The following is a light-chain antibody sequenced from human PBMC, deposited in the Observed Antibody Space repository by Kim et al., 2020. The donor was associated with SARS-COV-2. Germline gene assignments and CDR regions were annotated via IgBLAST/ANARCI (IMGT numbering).Light chain of an antibody. CDR1: SSDVGDYNY. CDR3: CSYAGSYTFV. Sequence: GQSVPISCTGTSSDVGDYNYVSWYEQHPGKAPKLMIYDVSKRPSGVPDRFSGSKSGNTASLTISGLQADDEADYYCCSYAGSYTFVFGGGTQLTVL. J-gene: IGLJ7*01. V-gene: IGLV2-11*01. CDR2: DVS.